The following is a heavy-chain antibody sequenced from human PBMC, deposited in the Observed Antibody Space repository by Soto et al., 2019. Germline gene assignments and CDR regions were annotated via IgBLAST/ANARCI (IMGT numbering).Heavy chain of an antibody. CDR2: MNPNSGNT. V-gene: IGHV1-8*01. CDR3: ARWPDGYYYYGMDV. CDR1: GYTFTSYD. Sequence: QVQLVQSGAEVKKPGASVKVSCKASGYTFTSYDINWVRQATGQGLEWMGWMNPNSGNTGYAQKFQGRVTMTRNTSISTAYMELSSLSSEDTAVYYCARWPDGYYYYGMDVWGHGPTVTVSS. J-gene: IGHJ6*02.